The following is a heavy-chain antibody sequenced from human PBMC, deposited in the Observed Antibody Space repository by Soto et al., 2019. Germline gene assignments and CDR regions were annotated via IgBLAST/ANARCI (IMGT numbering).Heavy chain of an antibody. CDR1: GGSFSGYY. V-gene: IGHV4-34*01. Sequence: PSETLSLTCAVYGGSFSGYYWSWIRQPPGKGLEWIGEINHSGSTNYNPSLKSRVTISVDTSKNQYSLNLSSVTAADTAVYYCARGEYCSRTTCWGGANWLDPWCQGTLVT. D-gene: IGHD2-2*01. CDR2: INHSGST. CDR3: ARGEYCSRTTCWGGANWLDP. J-gene: IGHJ5*02.